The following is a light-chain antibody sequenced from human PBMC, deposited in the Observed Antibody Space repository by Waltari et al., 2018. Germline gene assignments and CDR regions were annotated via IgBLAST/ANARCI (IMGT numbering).Light chain of an antibody. J-gene: IGKJ1*01. CDR1: QSVGKY. CDR2: DTS. CDR3: QKYVRLPAT. Sequence: EVVLTQSPGTLSLSPGERATLSCSASQSVGKYLAWYQQKPGQAPRLLIYDTSTRATGLPARLRGSRSGADFSLTISRLGPEDVAVYYWQKYVRLPATFGQGTKVQSK. V-gene: IGKV3-20*01.